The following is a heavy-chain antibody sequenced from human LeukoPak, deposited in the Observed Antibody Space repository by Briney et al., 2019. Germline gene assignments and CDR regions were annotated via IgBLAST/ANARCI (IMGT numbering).Heavy chain of an antibody. J-gene: IGHJ4*02. CDR1: GFTGKYYG. V-gene: IGHV1-18*01. CDR2: ISVHNGIR. D-gene: IGHD3-22*01. Sequence: GASVKVSCKASGFTGKYYGIKWGGQGPGQGVEGMGGISVHNGIRQYGRKVEGRLTMTTDTSTVYMELRNLRSDDTAVYYCARDRSADGGYYPGYCDFWGQGTLVTVSS. CDR3: ARDRSADGGYYPGYCDF.